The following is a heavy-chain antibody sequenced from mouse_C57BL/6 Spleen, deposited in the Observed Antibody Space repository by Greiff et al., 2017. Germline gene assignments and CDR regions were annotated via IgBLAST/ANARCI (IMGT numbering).Heavy chain of an antibody. D-gene: IGHD1-1*01. J-gene: IGHJ3*01. CDR2: INNGGGST. V-gene: IGHV5-12*01. Sequence: EVQVVESGGGLVQPGGSLKLSCAASGFTFSDYYMYWVRQTPEKRLEWVAYINNGGGSTYYPDTVKGRFTISRDNAKNTLYLQMSRLKSEDTAMYYCARHRSTVVATGEFAYWGQGTLVTVSA. CDR1: GFTFSDYY. CDR3: ARHRSTVVATGEFAY.